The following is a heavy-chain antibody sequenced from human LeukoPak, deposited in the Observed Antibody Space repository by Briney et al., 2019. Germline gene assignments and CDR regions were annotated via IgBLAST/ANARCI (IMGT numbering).Heavy chain of an antibody. CDR3: TKGSSYNWNLFDH. CDR1: GGSMSDFY. Sequence: SETLFLTCTVSGGSMSDFYWSWIRQPAGKGLEWIGRISASGTTDYNPSLKRRLTMSVDTSKNQVSLRLSSVTAADTAMYYCTKGSSYNWNLFDHWGQGALVTVSS. J-gene: IGHJ4*02. CDR2: ISASGTT. D-gene: IGHD1-20*01. V-gene: IGHV4-4*07.